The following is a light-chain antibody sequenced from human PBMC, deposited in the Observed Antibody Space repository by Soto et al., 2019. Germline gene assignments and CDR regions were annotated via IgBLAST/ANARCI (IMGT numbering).Light chain of an antibody. CDR1: TSDVGSYNL. V-gene: IGLV2-23*01. CDR2: EGI. Sequence: QSVLTQPASVSGSPGQSITISCTGTTSDVGSYNLVSWYQQHPDKAPKLIIYEGIRRPSGVSNRFSGSKSANTASLTISGLRAEDEADYHCSSYAGSSTYVFGTGTKVTVL. CDR3: SSYAGSSTYV. J-gene: IGLJ1*01.